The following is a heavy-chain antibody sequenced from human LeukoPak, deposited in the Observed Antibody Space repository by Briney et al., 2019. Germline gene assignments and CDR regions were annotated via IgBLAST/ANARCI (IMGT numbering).Heavy chain of an antibody. D-gene: IGHD1-1*01. CDR2: MNPNSGNT. CDR1: GYTFTSYD. Sequence: VASVKVSCKASGYTFTSYDINWVRQATGQGLEWMGWMNPNSGNTGYAQKFQGRVTITRNTSISTAYMELSSLRSEDTAVYYCARDKQLDWAHYYYFYMDVWGKGTTVTVSS. V-gene: IGHV1-8*03. J-gene: IGHJ6*03. CDR3: ARDKQLDWAHYYYFYMDV.